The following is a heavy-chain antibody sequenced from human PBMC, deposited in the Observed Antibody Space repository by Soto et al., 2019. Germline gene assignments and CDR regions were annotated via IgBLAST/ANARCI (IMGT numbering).Heavy chain of an antibody. Sequence: QGQLQESGPGLVRPSETLSLTCTVSGASITSYYWSWIRQSSGKGLEWIGYIQYSGSTNYNPSLESRVTMSIDTSESQFSLRLRSVTAADTAVYYCARLDYYYYLDVWGKGTAVTVSS. J-gene: IGHJ6*03. CDR3: ARLDYYYYLDV. CDR2: IQYSGST. CDR1: GASITSYY. V-gene: IGHV4-59*12.